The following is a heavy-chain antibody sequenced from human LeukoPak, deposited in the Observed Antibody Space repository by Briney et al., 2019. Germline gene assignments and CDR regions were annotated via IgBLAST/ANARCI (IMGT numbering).Heavy chain of an antibody. CDR1: GYTFTSYA. J-gene: IGHJ6*02. CDR3: ARDPGYCSGGSCQHYYYYYYGMDV. D-gene: IGHD2-15*01. V-gene: IGHV1-3*01. Sequence: GASVKVSCKASGYTFTSYAMHWVRRAPGQRLEWMGWINAGNGNTKYSQKFQGRVTITRDTSASTAHMELSSLRSEDTAVYYCARDPGYCSGGSCQHYYYYYYGMDVWGQGTTVTVSS. CDR2: INAGNGNT.